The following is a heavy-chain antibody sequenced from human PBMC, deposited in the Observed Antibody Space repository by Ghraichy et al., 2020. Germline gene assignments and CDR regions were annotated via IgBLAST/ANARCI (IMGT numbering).Heavy chain of an antibody. J-gene: IGHJ4*02. V-gene: IGHV3-23*01. CDR2: ISDSGGST. CDR1: GFTFSSYA. D-gene: IGHD3-10*01. CDR3: AEGGSGTYPDSDY. Sequence: GGSLRLSCAASGFTFSSYAMSWVRQAPGKGLDWVSGISDSGGSTYYADSVKGRFTISRDNSKNTLYLQMNSLRVEDTAVYYCAEGGSGTYPDSDYWGQGTLVTVSS.